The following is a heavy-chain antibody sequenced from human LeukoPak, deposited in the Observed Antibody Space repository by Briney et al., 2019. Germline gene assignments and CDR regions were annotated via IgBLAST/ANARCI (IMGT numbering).Heavy chain of an antibody. Sequence: GGSLRLSCAASGFTFSSYAMSWVRQAPGKGLEWVSAITASGGSTYYADSVKGRFTISRDNAKNSLYLQMNSLRAEDTAVYYCASLLRYCSGGSCYPSWDYGMDVWGQGTTVTVSS. CDR2: ITASGGST. CDR3: ASLLRYCSGGSCYPSWDYGMDV. J-gene: IGHJ6*02. V-gene: IGHV3-23*01. D-gene: IGHD2-15*01. CDR1: GFTFSSYA.